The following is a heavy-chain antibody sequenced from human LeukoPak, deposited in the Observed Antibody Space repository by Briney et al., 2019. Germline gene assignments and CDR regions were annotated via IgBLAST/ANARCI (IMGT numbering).Heavy chain of an antibody. J-gene: IGHJ4*02. CDR1: GGTFSSYA. CDR3: ARDRYCSGGSCYIYFDY. V-gene: IGHV1-69*13. Sequence: GASVKVSCKASGGTFSSYAISWVRQAPGQGLEWMGGIIPIFGTANYAQKFQGRVTITADESTSTAYMGLSSLRFEDTAVYYCARDRYCSGGSCYIYFDYWGQGTLVTVSS. CDR2: IIPIFGTA. D-gene: IGHD2-15*01.